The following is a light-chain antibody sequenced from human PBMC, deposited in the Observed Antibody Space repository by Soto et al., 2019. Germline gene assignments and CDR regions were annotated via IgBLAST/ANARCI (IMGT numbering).Light chain of an antibody. Sequence: DIPMTQSPSTLSASVGDRVTITCRASQSISNWLAWYQQKPGKAPKLLIYKASNLESGVPSRFSGSASGTEFTLTISGLQPDDFATYYCQQYNSVSLLTFGGGTEVEIK. V-gene: IGKV1-5*03. CDR1: QSISNW. J-gene: IGKJ4*01. CDR3: QQYNSVSLLT. CDR2: KAS.